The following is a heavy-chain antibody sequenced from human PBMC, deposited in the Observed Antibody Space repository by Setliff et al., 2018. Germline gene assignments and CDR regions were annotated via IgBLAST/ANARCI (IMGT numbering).Heavy chain of an antibody. D-gene: IGHD5-18*01. Sequence: ASVKVSCKASGYTFTSYGISWVRQAPGQGLEWMGWINPGSGATNLAQRLQGRVTMTRDTSTSTVYMELSSLRSEDTAVYYCAMVPNVDTAIWGGNSMAFDIWGQGTMVTVSS. J-gene: IGHJ3*02. V-gene: IGHV1-18*01. CDR2: INPGSGAT. CDR1: GYTFTSYG. CDR3: AMVPNVDTAIWGGNSMAFDI.